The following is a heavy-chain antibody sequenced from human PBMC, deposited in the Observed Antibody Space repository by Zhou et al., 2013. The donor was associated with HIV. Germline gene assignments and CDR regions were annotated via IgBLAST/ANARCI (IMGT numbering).Heavy chain of an antibody. Sequence: QVQLQESGPGLVKPSETLSLTCTVSGVSLNSSSYYWGWIRQPPGKGLAWIGSVYYGGSTYYNPSLKSRVTISIDTSKKQFSLKLSSVTAADTAVYFCARDHHRIQKWDLLGFDYWGQGTLVTVSA. V-gene: IGHV4-39*02. D-gene: IGHD1-26*01. J-gene: IGHJ4*02. CDR3: ARDHHRIQKWDLLGFDY. CDR2: VYYGGST. CDR1: GVSLNSSSYY.